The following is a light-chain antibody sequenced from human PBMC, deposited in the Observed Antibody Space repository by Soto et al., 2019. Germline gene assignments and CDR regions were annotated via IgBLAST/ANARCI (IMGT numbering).Light chain of an antibody. V-gene: IGLV2-14*01. CDR1: SSNIGGYNV. Sequence: QSVLTQPASVSGSPGQSITISCSGTSSNIGGYNVVSWYQHHPGKAPRLMIYEVSSRPSGVSNRFSGSKSGNTASLTISGLQAEDEAQYYCSSYSSANTVIFGGGTQLTVL. J-gene: IGLJ2*01. CDR3: SSYSSANTVI. CDR2: EVS.